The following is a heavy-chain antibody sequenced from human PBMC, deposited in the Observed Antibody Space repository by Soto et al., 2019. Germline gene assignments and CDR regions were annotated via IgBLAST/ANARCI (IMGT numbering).Heavy chain of an antibody. V-gene: IGHV1-18*01. Sequence: ASVKVSCKASGYTFTSYGISWVRQAPGQGLEWMGWISAYNGNTNYAQKLQGRVTMTTDTSTSTAYMELRSLRSDVTAVYYCARWWTNIDAFDIWGQGTMVTVSS. D-gene: IGHD2-15*01. CDR3: ARWWTNIDAFDI. CDR2: ISAYNGNT. J-gene: IGHJ3*02. CDR1: GYTFTSYG.